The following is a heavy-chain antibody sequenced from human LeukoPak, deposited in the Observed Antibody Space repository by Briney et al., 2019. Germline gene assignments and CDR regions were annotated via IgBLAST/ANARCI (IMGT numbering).Heavy chain of an antibody. CDR1: GGSISSGSYY. D-gene: IGHD7-27*01. Sequence: SETLSLTCTVSGGSISSGSYYWSWIRQPAGKGLEWIGRIYTSGSTNYNPSLKSRVTISVDTSKNQFSLKLSSVTAADTAVYYCAAQSWGFDIWGQGTMVTVSS. J-gene: IGHJ3*02. CDR2: IYTSGST. V-gene: IGHV4-61*02. CDR3: AAQSWGFDI.